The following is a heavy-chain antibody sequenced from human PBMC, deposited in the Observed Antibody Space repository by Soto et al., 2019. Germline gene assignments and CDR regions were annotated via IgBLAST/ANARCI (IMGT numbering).Heavy chain of an antibody. D-gene: IGHD3-9*01. CDR2: IIPILGIA. J-gene: IGHJ6*02. CDR3: ARDERGYYDILTGPRYYGMDV. V-gene: IGHV1-69*04. CDR1: GGTFSSYT. Sequence: SVKVSCKASGGTFSSYTISWVRQAPGQGLEWMGRIIPILGIANYAQKFQGRVTITADKSTSTAYMELSSLRSEDTAVYYCARDERGYYDILTGPRYYGMDVWGQGTTVTVSS.